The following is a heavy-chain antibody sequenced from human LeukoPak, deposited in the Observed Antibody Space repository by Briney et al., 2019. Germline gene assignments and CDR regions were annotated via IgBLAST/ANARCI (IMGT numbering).Heavy chain of an antibody. CDR2: ISYDGSNK. V-gene: IGHV3-30-3*01. D-gene: IGHD6-13*01. Sequence: PGRSLRLSCAASGFIFSSYAMHWVRQAPGKGLEWVAVISYDGSNKYYADSVKGRFTVSRDNSKNTMYLQMNSLRGEDTAVYYCARGQQLVILGLFDYWGQGTLVTVSS. CDR1: GFIFSSYA. CDR3: ARGQQLVILGLFDY. J-gene: IGHJ4*02.